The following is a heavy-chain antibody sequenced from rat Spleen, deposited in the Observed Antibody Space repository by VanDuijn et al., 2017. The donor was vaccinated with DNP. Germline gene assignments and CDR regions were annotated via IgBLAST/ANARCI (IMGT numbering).Heavy chain of an antibody. CDR1: GFTFSDYY. D-gene: IGHD4-4*01. J-gene: IGHJ3*01. CDR3: ATHTGGNSDGAY. V-gene: IGHV5-7*01. Sequence: EVQLVESGGGLVQPGRSMKLSCAASGFTFSDYYMAWVRQSPKKGLEWVATIIYVGSSTYYRDSVKGRFTISRDNAKSTLYLQMDSLRSEDTATYYCATHTGGNSDGAYWGQGTLVTVSS. CDR2: IIYVGSST.